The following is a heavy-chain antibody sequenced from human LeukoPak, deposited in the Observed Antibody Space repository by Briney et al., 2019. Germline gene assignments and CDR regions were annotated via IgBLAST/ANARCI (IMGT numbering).Heavy chain of an antibody. D-gene: IGHD2-15*01. J-gene: IGHJ5*02. Sequence: PGESLRISCKASGYNFATYWIAWVRQMPGTGLEPMGVIYPDDSDTRYSPSFQGQVTISVDRSRNTAYLQWSSLTASDSAIYYCARSRSSRNWFDPWGQGTLVTVSS. CDR1: GYNFATYW. CDR2: IYPDDSDT. CDR3: ARSRSSRNWFDP. V-gene: IGHV5-51*01.